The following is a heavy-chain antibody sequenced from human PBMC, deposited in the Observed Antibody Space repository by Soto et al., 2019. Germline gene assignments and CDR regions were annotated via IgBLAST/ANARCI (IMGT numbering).Heavy chain of an antibody. D-gene: IGHD5-18*01. CDR2: ISGSGGST. CDR1: GFTFSSYA. J-gene: IGHJ6*02. CDR3: AKGTAMVLGLYYYYGMDV. Sequence: EVQLLESGGGLVQPGGSLRLSCAASGFTFSSYAMSWVRQAPGKGLEWVSAISGSGGSTYYADSVKGRFTISRDNSKNSLYLQMNSLRAEDTAVYYCAKGTAMVLGLYYYYGMDVWGQGTTVTVSS. V-gene: IGHV3-23*01.